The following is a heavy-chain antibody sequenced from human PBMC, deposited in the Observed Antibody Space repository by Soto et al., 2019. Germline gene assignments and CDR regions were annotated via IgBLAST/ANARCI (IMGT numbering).Heavy chain of an antibody. Sequence: QVQLVQSGAEVKKPGASVKVSCKASGYTFTNYGISWVRQAPGQGLEWMGWISDYNGNTYYGKKFQGRVTMTTDTSTRTAYMELKSLRSDDTASYYCAREGYYSGSGSYSPPRYYGMDVWGQGTTVTVSS. CDR2: ISDYNGNT. CDR1: GYTFTNYG. D-gene: IGHD3-10*01. V-gene: IGHV1-18*04. CDR3: AREGYYSGSGSYSPPRYYGMDV. J-gene: IGHJ6*02.